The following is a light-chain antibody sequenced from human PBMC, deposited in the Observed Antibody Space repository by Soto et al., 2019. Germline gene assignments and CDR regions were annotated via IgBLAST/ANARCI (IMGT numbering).Light chain of an antibody. Sequence: QSALTQPASVSGSPGQSITLSCIGSTSDVGGYNYVSWYQQHPGQAPKLMISDVSNRPSGVSNRFSGSKSGNTASLTIAGLQAEDQADYSCSSYTSNSTLVFGGGTKLTV. CDR1: TSDVGGYNY. CDR2: DVS. V-gene: IGLV2-14*03. CDR3: SSYTSNSTLV. J-gene: IGLJ2*01.